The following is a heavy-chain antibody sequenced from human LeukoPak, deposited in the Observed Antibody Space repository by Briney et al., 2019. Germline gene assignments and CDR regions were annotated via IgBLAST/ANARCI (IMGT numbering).Heavy chain of an antibody. D-gene: IGHD3-9*01. V-gene: IGHV3-30*18. CDR3: AKDAYYDILTGYLRRGMDV. J-gene: IGHJ6*03. CDR2: ISYDGSNK. CDR1: GFTFSSYG. Sequence: GGSLRLSCAASGFTFSSYGMHWVRQAPGKGLEWVAVISYDGSNKYYADSVKGRFTISRDNSKNSLYLQMNSLRAEDTAVYYCAKDAYYDILTGYLRRGMDVWGKGTTVTVSS.